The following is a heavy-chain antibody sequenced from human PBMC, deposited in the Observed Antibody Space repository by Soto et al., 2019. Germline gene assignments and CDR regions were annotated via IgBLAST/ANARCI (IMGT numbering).Heavy chain of an antibody. CDR3: ARGASGRYYMDV. CDR2: INSDGSRI. Sequence: EVQLVESGGGLVQPGGSLRLSCAASGFTFSNYWIHWVRQAPGTGLVWVSRINSDGSRINYADSVRGRFTISRDNAKNTLYLQVNSLGAEDTAVYYCARGASGRYYMDVWGKGTTVTVSS. V-gene: IGHV3-74*01. J-gene: IGHJ6*03. D-gene: IGHD3-10*01. CDR1: GFTFSNYW.